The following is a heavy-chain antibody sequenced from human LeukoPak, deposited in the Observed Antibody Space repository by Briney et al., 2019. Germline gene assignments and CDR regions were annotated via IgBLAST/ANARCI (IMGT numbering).Heavy chain of an antibody. V-gene: IGHV3-48*03. CDR3: ASPKYSSSWAAFDY. D-gene: IGHD6-13*01. J-gene: IGHJ4*02. CDR1: GFTFSSYE. Sequence: GGSLRLSCAASGFTFSSYEMNWVRQAPGKGLEWVSYISSSGSTIYYADSVKGRFTISRDNAKNSLYLQMNSLRAEDTAVYYCASPKYSSSWAAFDYWGQGTLVTVSS. CDR2: ISSSGSTI.